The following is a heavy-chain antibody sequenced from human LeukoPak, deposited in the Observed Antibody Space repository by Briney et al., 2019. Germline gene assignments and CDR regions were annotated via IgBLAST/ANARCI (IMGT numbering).Heavy chain of an antibody. CDR3: ASHLFSTVDKILVL. CDR1: GLTFSSFA. Sequence: GGSLRLSCEVSGLTFSSFALSWVRQAPGKGLECVSGMSGTGDTTSFGDSVMGRFTISRDESKNTVFLQMDNLRVEDTAVYYCASHLFSTVDKILVLWGQGTLVTVSS. CDR2: MSGTGDTT. V-gene: IGHV3-23*01. D-gene: IGHD2-8*02. J-gene: IGHJ4*02.